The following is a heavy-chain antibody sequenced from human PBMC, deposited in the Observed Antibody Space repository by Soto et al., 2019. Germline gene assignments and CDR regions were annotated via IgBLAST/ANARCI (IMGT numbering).Heavy chain of an antibody. CDR3: ARRAETNGWNGFGADKYYFDF. D-gene: IGHD1-1*01. V-gene: IGHV1-46*01. J-gene: IGHJ4*02. Sequence: ASVKVSCKISGHTLTEFSIHWVRQAPGQGPEWVGVINPSTLVTSYAQKFQGRVTMTSDTSISTAHMELSSLRSEDTAVYYCARRAETNGWNGFGADKYYFDFWGQGTLVTVSS. CDR2: INPSTLVT. CDR1: GHTLTEFS.